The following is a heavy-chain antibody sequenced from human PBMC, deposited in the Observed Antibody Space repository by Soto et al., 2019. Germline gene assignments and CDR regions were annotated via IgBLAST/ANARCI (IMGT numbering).Heavy chain of an antibody. CDR1: GVSFNDYA. D-gene: IGHD3-22*01. V-gene: IGHV3-30*03. CDR2: ISSDGHHQ. CDR3: SRGTYYPQSSGLHADY. J-gene: IGHJ4*02. Sequence: VGSLILSCATSGVSFNDYAMYWVRQAPGQGLEWVTIISSDGHHQFYLDNLRGRFTVSRDNSKNTLYLQMNSLRPEDTAVYYCSRGTYYPQSSGLHADYWGPGTVVTVSS.